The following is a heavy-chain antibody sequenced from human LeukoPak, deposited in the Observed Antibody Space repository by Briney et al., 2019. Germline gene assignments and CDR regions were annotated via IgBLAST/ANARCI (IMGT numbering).Heavy chain of an antibody. V-gene: IGHV4-4*02. D-gene: IGHD2-2*01. CDR2: IYHSGST. CDR3: ARGGVPAAVYYFYYMDV. Sequence: SGTLSLTCAVSGGSINTGNWWSWVRQTPGKGLEWIGEIYHSGSTDYNPSLKSRVTISVDTSKNQFSLRLSSVTAADTAVYYCARGGVPAAVYYFYYMDVWGKGTTVTVSS. J-gene: IGHJ6*03. CDR1: GGSINTGNW.